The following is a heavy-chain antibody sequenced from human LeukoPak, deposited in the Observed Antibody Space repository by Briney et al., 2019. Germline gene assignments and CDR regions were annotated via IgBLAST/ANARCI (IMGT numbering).Heavy chain of an antibody. CDR1: GYTFTGYY. CDR2: INPDSDKT. V-gene: IGHV1-2*02. D-gene: IGHD6-25*01. J-gene: IGHJ3*02. Sequence: ASVKVSCKASGYTFTGYYMHWVRQAPGQGLEWMGWINPDSDKTNYEQKFQGRVSMTRDTSVSTVYMELSNLRSDDTAVYYCAREGIAAAGYLTNDAFDIWGQGTMVTVSS. CDR3: AREGIAAAGYLTNDAFDI.